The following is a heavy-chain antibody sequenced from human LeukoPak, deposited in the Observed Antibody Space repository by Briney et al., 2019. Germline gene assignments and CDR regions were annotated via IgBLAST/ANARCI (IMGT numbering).Heavy chain of an antibody. Sequence: GGSLRLSFAASGFTFSSFEKNLGRQAPGKGPGGVSYISSSGSTIYYADSVKGRFTISRDNAKNSLYLQMNSLRAEDTAVYYCARGVCSGGSCYLVYFDYWGQGTLVTVSS. CDR1: GFTFSSFE. J-gene: IGHJ4*02. D-gene: IGHD2-15*01. CDR3: ARGVCSGGSCYLVYFDY. CDR2: ISSSGSTI. V-gene: IGHV3-48*03.